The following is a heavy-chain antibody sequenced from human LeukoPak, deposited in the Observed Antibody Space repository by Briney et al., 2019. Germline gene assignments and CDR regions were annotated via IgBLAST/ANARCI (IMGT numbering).Heavy chain of an antibody. D-gene: IGHD3-3*01. J-gene: IGHJ6*03. CDR1: GFTFSSYA. V-gene: IGHV3-23*01. Sequence: GGSLRLSCAASGFTFSSYAMSWVRQAPGKGREGVSAISGSGGSAYYADSVKGRFTISRDNSKNTLYLQMNSLRAEDTAVYYCAKAIRSGYYGYYYYYMDVWGKGTTVTVSS. CDR3: AKAIRSGYYGYYYYYMDV. CDR2: ISGSGGSA.